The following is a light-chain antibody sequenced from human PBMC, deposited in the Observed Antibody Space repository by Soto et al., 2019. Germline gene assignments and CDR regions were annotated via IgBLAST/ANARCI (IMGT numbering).Light chain of an antibody. CDR3: QQYNNTPLT. J-gene: IGKJ4*01. Sequence: EIVLTQSPGTLSLSPGERATLSCRASQSISSSYLAWYQQKLGQAPRLLIHSTSSRATGIPDRFSGSGPGTDFTLTISRLEPEDFAVYYCQQYNNTPLTFGGGTKVEIK. CDR1: QSISSSY. CDR2: STS. V-gene: IGKV3-20*01.